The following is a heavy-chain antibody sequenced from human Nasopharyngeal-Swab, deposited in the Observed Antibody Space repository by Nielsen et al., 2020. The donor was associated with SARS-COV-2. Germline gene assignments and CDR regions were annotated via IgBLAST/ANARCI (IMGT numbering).Heavy chain of an antibody. D-gene: IGHD1-26*01. J-gene: IGHJ6*02. CDR3: ARRELVYGSYYYYGMDV. CDR2: IKHQSSKI. V-gene: IGHV3-7*01. Sequence: GESLKISCVVSGFTFETSWMTWVRQAPGKGLEWVASIKHQSSKIQYADFVEGRCTISRDNAKNSLYLQMNSLRAEDTAVYYCARRELVYGSYYYYGMDVWGQGTTVTVSS. CDR1: GFTFETSW.